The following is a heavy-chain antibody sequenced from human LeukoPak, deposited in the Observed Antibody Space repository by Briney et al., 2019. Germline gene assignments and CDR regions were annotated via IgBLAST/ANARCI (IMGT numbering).Heavy chain of an antibody. CDR2: INSSGGST. J-gene: IGHJ4*02. D-gene: IGHD1-26*01. CDR1: GYTFTSYY. V-gene: IGHV1-46*01. CDR3: ARALYSGSYWNVDY. Sequence: GASVKVSCKASGYTFTSYYMHWARQAPGQGLEWMGIINSSGGSTSHAQKFQGRVTMTRDMSTSTVYMELSSLGSEDTAVYYCARALYSGSYWNVDYWGQGTLVTVSS.